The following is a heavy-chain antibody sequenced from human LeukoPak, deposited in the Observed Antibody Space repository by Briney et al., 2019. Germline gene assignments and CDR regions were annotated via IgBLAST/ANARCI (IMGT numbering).Heavy chain of an antibody. Sequence: GGSLRLSCAASGFTVSNYYMSWVRQAPGKGLEWVSDIYTDDRTYYADSVKGRFTISRDDSKKTVHLQMSSLRVEDTAVYYCVKEQWLAFDSWGQGTLVTVSS. J-gene: IGHJ4*02. CDR1: GFTVSNYY. V-gene: IGHV3-53*05. D-gene: IGHD6-19*01. CDR3: VKEQWLAFDS. CDR2: IYTDDRT.